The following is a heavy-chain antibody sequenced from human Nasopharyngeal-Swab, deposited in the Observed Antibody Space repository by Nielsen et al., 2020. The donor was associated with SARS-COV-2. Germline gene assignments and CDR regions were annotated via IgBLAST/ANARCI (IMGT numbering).Heavy chain of an antibody. J-gene: IGHJ4*02. V-gene: IGHV3-7*01. CDR3: ARDKIHNPYDYVWGSYRYTYFDY. D-gene: IGHD3-16*02. CDR2: IKQDGSEK. CDR1: GFTFSSYW. Sequence: GESLQISCAASGFTFSSYWITLVRQAPGQGLDWVANIKQDGSEKYYVDSVKGRFTISRDNAKNSLFLQMNSLRAEDTAVYYCARDKIHNPYDYVWGSYRYTYFDYWGQGTLVTVSS.